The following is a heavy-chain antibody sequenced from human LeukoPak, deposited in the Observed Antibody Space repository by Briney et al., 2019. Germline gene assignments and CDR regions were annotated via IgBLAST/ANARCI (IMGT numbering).Heavy chain of an antibody. D-gene: IGHD2-15*01. CDR3: ARDRRCSGGSCYSEHYYYGMDV. J-gene: IGHJ6*02. CDR2: IVPILGIA. CDR1: GGTFSSYT. V-gene: IGHV1-69*04. Sequence: SVKVSCKASGGTFSSYTISWVRQAPGQGLEWMGRIVPILGIANYAQKFQGRVTITADKSTSTAYMELSSLRSEDTAVYYCARDRRCSGGSCYSEHYYYGMDVWGQGTTVTVSS.